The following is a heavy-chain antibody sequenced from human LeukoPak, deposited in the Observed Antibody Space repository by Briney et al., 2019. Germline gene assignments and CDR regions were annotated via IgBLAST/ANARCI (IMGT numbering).Heavy chain of an antibody. V-gene: IGHV4-59*01. Sequence: KPSETLSLTCTVSGGSISSYYWSWIRQPPGKGLEWIGYIYYSGSTSYNPSLKSRVTISVDMSKNQFSLKLSSVTAADTAVYYCARDNWNYGSSMDVWGQGTTVTVSS. J-gene: IGHJ6*02. CDR2: IYYSGST. D-gene: IGHD1-7*01. CDR3: ARDNWNYGSSMDV. CDR1: GGSISSYY.